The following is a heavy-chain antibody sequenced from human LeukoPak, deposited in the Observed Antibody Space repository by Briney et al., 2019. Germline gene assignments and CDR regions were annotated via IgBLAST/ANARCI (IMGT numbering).Heavy chain of an antibody. J-gene: IGHJ5*02. CDR2: TFYRRTT. CDR3: ARHIGELGLNWFDP. CDR1: GVSITSTWSY. Sequence: SETLSLTCSVSGVSITSTWSYWVWIRQTPGKGREWIATTFYRRTTYYNPVPKSLVTISINTHKNHFSRNLSSVTAAHTAFYYXARHIGELGLNWFDPWGQGTMVSVSS. V-gene: IGHV4-39*01. D-gene: IGHD3-16*01.